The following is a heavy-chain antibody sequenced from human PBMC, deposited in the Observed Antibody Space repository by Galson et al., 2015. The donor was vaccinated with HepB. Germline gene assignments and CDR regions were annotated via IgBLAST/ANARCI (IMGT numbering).Heavy chain of an antibody. J-gene: IGHJ4*02. CDR2: ISYDGSNK. V-gene: IGHV3-30-3*01. Sequence: SLRLSCAASGFTFSSYAMHWVRQAPGKGLEWVAVISYDGSNKYYADSVKGRFTISRDNSKNTMYLQMNSLRAEDTAVYYCARGEWYCSGGSCYSDYWGQGTLVTVSS. CDR3: ARGEWYCSGGSCYSDY. D-gene: IGHD2-15*01. CDR1: GFTFSSYA.